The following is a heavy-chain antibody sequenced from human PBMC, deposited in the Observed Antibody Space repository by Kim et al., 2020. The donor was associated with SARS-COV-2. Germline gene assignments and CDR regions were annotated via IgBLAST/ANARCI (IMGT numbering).Heavy chain of an antibody. V-gene: IGHV3-23*01. CDR2: ISVSGGTT. J-gene: IGHJ1*01. D-gene: IGHD6-13*01. CDR3: AKVEAAAGTSHH. CDR1: GFTFSSSA. Sequence: GGSLRLSCAASGFTFSSSALSWVRQAPGKGLEWVSTISVSGGTTYFADFVKGRFTISRDNSKNTLYLQMNSLRADDTAVFYCAKVEAAAGTSHHWGQGTLVTVSS.